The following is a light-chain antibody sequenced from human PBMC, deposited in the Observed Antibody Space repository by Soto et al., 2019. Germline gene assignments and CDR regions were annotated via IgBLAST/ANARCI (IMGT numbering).Light chain of an antibody. J-gene: IGLJ1*01. V-gene: IGLV1-44*01. CDR2: NNN. CDR3: SSWDGSLSGYV. Sequence: QAVVTQPPSVSGTPGLRVNISCSGGISNIGKDTVNWYQQLPGTAPKLLIYNNNQRPSGVPDRFSASKSGTSASLAIRGLRSDDEADYYCSSWDGSLSGYVFGAGTKLTVL. CDR1: ISNIGKDT.